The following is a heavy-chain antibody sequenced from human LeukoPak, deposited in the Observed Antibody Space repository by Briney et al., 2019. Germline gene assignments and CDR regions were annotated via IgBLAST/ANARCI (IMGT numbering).Heavy chain of an antibody. CDR3: VTSPDNGWLVKLYFDY. Sequence: GPSLRLSCAVSGFSISKNWMSWVRHIPGRGLEWVATIKEDGTEKDYVDSVKGRFTISEDNVDSFQFLQKKPLAAANTAVDYCVTSPDNGWLVKLYFDYWGQGTRVVVSS. J-gene: IGHJ4*02. CDR2: IKEDGTEK. D-gene: IGHD6-19*01. CDR1: GFSISKNW. V-gene: IGHV3-7*01.